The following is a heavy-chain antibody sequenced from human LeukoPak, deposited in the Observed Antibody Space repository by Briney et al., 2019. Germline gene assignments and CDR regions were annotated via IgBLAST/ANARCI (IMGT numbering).Heavy chain of an antibody. J-gene: IGHJ6*03. V-gene: IGHV4-38-2*02. CDR1: GYSISSGNY. D-gene: IGHD4-11*01. CDR2: IYHSGST. Sequence: PSETLSLTCSVSGYSISSGNYWGWIQQPPGKGLEWIGSIYHSGSTNYNPSLKSRVTMSVDTSKNQFSLKLSSVTAADTAVYYCARVYRYSNYYYYMDVWGKGTTVTVSS. CDR3: ARVYRYSNYYYYMDV.